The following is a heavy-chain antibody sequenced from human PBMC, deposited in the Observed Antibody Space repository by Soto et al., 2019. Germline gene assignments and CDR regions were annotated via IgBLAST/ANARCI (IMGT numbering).Heavy chain of an antibody. D-gene: IGHD2-21*01. CDR3: ARCSVVVITLPGFQP. CDR2: IYYNGNT. CDR1: GGSISSGGYY. Sequence: SETLSLTCTVSGGSISSGGYYCSWIRQHPGRGLEWIGYIYYNGNTYYNPSLKSRVTVSVDTSKNQFSLNVRSVTAADTAVYYCARCSVVVITLPGFQPWGQGTLVNVS. J-gene: IGHJ5*02. V-gene: IGHV4-31*03.